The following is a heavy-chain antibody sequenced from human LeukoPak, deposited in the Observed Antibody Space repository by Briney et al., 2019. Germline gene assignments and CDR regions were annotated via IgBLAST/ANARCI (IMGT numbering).Heavy chain of an antibody. D-gene: IGHD3-10*01. CDR1: GGSISSSNW. CDR3: ATEGRTGSGSTWHYYYYMDV. CDR2: IYHSGST. Sequence: SETLSLTCAVSGGSISSSNWWSWVRQPPGKGLEWIGEIYHSGSTNYNPSLKSRVTISVDKSKNQFSLRLSSVTAADTAVYYCATEGRTGSGSTWHYYYYMDVWGKGTTVTVSS. J-gene: IGHJ6*03. V-gene: IGHV4-4*02.